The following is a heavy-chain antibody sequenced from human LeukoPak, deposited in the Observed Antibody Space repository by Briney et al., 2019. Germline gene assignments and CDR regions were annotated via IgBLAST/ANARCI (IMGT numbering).Heavy chain of an antibody. V-gene: IGHV1-18*01. CDR1: GYTFSNYG. CDR2: ISAYNGNR. J-gene: IGHJ5*02. D-gene: IGHD2-2*01. Sequence: GASVKVSCKASGYTFSNYGISWVRQAPGQGLEWMGRISAYNGNRDYAQKVQGRVTMTADTSTSTATMELRSLRTDDTAVYYCARDLQARATISSYCFDPWGQGTLVTLT. CDR3: ARDLQARATISSYCFDP.